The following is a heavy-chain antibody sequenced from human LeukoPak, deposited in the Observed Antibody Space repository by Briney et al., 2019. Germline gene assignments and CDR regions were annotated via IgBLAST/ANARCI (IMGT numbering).Heavy chain of an antibody. CDR3: ARVSLANLYYDFWSGYYSGEFDY. J-gene: IGHJ4*02. D-gene: IGHD3-3*01. V-gene: IGHV1-69*02. CDR2: IIPILGIA. CDR1: RGTFSSYT. Sequence: CAVKDSCKASRGTFSSYTISWVRPAPGQGREWMGRIIPILGIANYVQKFQGRVTINADKSTSTAYMELSSLRSEDTAVYYCARVSLANLYYDFWSGYYSGEFDYWGQGTLVTVSS.